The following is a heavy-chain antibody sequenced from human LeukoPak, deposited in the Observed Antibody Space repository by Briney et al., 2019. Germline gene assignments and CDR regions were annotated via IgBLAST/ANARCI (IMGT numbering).Heavy chain of an antibody. CDR2: ISYDGSNK. CDR3: ARDGEVVPAYGYYYYGMDV. J-gene: IGHJ6*02. V-gene: IGHV3-30*04. D-gene: IGHD2-2*01. CDR1: GFTFSSYA. Sequence: GGSLRLSCAASGFTFSSYAMHWVRQAPGKGLEGVAVISYDGSNKCYADSVKGRFTISRDNSKNTLYLQMNSLRAEDTAVYYCARDGEVVPAYGYYYYGMDVWGQGTTVTVSS.